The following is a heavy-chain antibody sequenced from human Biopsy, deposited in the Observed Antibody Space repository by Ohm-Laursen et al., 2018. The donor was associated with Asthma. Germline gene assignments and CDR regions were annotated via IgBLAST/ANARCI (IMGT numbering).Heavy chain of an antibody. V-gene: IGHV3-30*01. Sequence: SLRLSCAASGFSFSNFAIHWVRQVPGKGLEWVGVISKDASTQDYADSVKGRFTMARDNSKNTLDLQMNSLREEDTAVYYCVRDGTDDAFDIWGQGTVVSVSS. CDR1: GFSFSNFA. CDR2: ISKDASTQ. J-gene: IGHJ3*02. CDR3: VRDGTDDAFDI. D-gene: IGHD1-1*01.